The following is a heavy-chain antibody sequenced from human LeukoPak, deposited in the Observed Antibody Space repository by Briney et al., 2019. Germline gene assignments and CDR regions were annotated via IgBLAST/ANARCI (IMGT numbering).Heavy chain of an antibody. CDR2: IYYSGST. CDR1: GGSISSSSYY. Sequence: SETLSLTCTVSGGSISSSSYYWGWIRQPPGKGLEWIGSIYYSGSTYYNPSLKSRVTISVDTSKNQFSLKLSSVTAADTAMYYCARRSGSYHFDYWGQGTLVTVSS. CDR3: ARRSGSYHFDY. V-gene: IGHV4-39*07. J-gene: IGHJ4*02. D-gene: IGHD1-26*01.